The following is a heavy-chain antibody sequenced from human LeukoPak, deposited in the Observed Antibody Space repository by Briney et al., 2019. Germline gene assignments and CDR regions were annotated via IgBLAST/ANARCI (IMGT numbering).Heavy chain of an antibody. CDR3: ARDAALYDSSGYYYLW. D-gene: IGHD3-22*01. CDR1: GGTFSRYA. CDR2: IIPIFGTA. Sequence: GSSVKVSCKASGGTFSRYAISWVRQAPGQGLEWIGGIIPIFGTANYAQKFQGRVTITADQSTSTAYMQLSDLRSEDTAVYYCARDAALYDSSGYYYLWWGQGTLVTVSS. J-gene: IGHJ4*02. V-gene: IGHV1-69*01.